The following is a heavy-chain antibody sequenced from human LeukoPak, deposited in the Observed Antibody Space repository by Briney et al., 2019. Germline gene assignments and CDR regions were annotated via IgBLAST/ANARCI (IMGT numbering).Heavy chain of an antibody. CDR2: ISGSGGST. Sequence: AGGSLRLSCAASGFTFSSYAMSWVRQAPGKGLEWVSAISGSGGSTYYADSVKGRFTISRDNSKNTLYLQMNSLRAEDTAVYYCANAVTMVRGVPWDYWGQGTLVTVSS. CDR1: GFTFSSYA. CDR3: ANAVTMVRGVPWDY. V-gene: IGHV3-23*01. J-gene: IGHJ4*02. D-gene: IGHD3-10*01.